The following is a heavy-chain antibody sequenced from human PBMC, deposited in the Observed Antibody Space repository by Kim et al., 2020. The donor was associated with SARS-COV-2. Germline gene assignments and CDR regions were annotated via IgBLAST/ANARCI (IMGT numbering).Heavy chain of an antibody. Sequence: ASVKVSCKASGYTFTSYYMHWVRQAPGQGLEWMGIINPSGGSTSYAQKFQGRVTMTRDTSTSTVYMELSSLRSEDTAVYYCASRGVAAAGTGLGDYWGQGTLVTVSS. CDR2: INPSGGST. V-gene: IGHV1-46*01. J-gene: IGHJ4*02. D-gene: IGHD6-13*01. CDR1: GYTFTSYY. CDR3: ASRGVAAAGTGLGDY.